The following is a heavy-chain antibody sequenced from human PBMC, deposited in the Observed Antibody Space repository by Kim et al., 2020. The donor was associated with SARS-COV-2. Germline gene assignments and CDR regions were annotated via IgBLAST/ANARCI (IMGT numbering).Heavy chain of an antibody. CDR2: IYHSGST. V-gene: IGHV4-30-2*01. J-gene: IGHJ5*02. CDR3: ARAPFANRAWFDP. CDR1: GGSISSGGYS. D-gene: IGHD3-10*01. Sequence: SETLSLTCAVSGGSISSGGYSWSWIRQPPGKGLEWIGYIYHSGSTYYNPSLKSRVTISVDRSKNQFSLKLSSVTAADTAVYYCARAPFANRAWFDPWGQGTLVTVSS.